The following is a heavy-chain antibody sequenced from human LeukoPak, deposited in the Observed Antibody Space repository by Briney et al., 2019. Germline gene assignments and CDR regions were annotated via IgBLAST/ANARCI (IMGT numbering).Heavy chain of an antibody. Sequence: SVTLSLTCTVYAGSISSSSYYWRGTRQPPGKGLEWIGSIYYSGSTYYNPALNSRVTISADTSNNQFSLKLSSVTAADAAGYYCASGHALTVRSGYHLMRWFDPWGQGTLVTVSS. J-gene: IGHJ5*02. V-gene: IGHV4-39*07. CDR2: IYYSGST. D-gene: IGHD5-12*01. CDR1: AGSISSSSYY. CDR3: ASGHALTVRSGYHLMRWFDP.